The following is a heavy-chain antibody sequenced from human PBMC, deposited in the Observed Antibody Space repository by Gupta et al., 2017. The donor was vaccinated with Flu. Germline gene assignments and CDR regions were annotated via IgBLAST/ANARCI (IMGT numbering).Heavy chain of an antibody. CDR1: STGYD. CDR3: ARSTAINYWLDP. Sequence: STGYDWGWVRQPPGKGPEWIGSRFLSGNTYYSPSLQSRVTISVDASKNQVSLKLTSVTEADTAVYYCARSTAINYWLDPWGQGTPVTVSS. CDR2: RFLSGNT. V-gene: IGHV4-39*01. D-gene: IGHD5-12*01. J-gene: IGHJ5*02.